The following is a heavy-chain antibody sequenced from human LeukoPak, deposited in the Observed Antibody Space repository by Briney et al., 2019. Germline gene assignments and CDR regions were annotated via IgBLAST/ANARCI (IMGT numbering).Heavy chain of an antibody. J-gene: IGHJ4*02. CDR2: INPNSGGT. Sequence: GASVKVSCKASGYTFTGYYMHWVRQAPGQGLEWMGWINPNSGGTNYAQKFQGRVTMTRDTSISTAYMELSRLRSDDTAVYYCARDESIYDILTGYRIWGQGTLVTVSS. D-gene: IGHD3-9*01. CDR3: ARDESIYDILTGYRI. V-gene: IGHV1-2*02. CDR1: GYTFTGYY.